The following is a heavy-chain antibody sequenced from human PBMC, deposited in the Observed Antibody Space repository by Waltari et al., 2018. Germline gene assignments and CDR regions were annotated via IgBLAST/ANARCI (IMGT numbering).Heavy chain of an antibody. CDR3: ARQYYYCSGGSCYWDRVDV. Sequence: QVQLVESGGGVVQPGRSLRLSCVASGFTFSSYGMHWVRQAPGKGLEWVAVIGSDGGNKYYADSGKGRFTISRDNSKNTLYLQMNSLRAEDTAVYFCARQYYYCSGGSCYWDRVDVWGQGTTVTVSS. V-gene: IGHV3-33*01. J-gene: IGHJ6*02. CDR2: IGSDGGNK. D-gene: IGHD2-15*01. CDR1: GFTFSSYG.